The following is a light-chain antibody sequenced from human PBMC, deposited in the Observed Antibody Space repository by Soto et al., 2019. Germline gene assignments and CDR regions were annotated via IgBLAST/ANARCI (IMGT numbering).Light chain of an antibody. CDR2: EAS. V-gene: IGKV1-16*01. CDR3: KQYEGYPLT. Sequence: DIQMTQSPSSLSASVGDTVTITCRASQDITNRLTWLQQKPGKAPKSLIYEASTLQSGVPSRFSGSGSGTDFTLTIRSLQTEDVAAYYCKQYEGYPLTFGGGTKVEI. CDR1: QDITNR. J-gene: IGKJ4*01.